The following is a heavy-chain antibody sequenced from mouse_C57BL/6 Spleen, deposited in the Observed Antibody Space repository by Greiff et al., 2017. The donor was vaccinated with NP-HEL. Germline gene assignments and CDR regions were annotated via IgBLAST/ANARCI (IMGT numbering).Heavy chain of an antibody. CDR3: ARYAIDFDY. CDR1: GYTFTSYW. V-gene: IGHV1-50*01. J-gene: IGHJ2*01. CDR2: IDPSDSYT. Sequence: VQLQQPGAELVKPGASVKLSCKASGYTFTSYWMQWVKQRPGQGLEWIGEIDPSDSYTNYNQKFKGKATLTVDTSSSTAYMQRSSLTSEDSAVYYCARYAIDFDYWGQGTTLTVSS.